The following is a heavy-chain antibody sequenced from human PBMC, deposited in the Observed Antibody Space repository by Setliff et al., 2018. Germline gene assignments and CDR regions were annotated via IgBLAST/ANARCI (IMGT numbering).Heavy chain of an antibody. CDR2: IIPILGIA. CDR3: ARGGGSGGNY. D-gene: IGHD3-16*01. V-gene: IGHV1-69*10. Sequence: GASVKVSCKASGFTFSSSAMQWVRQARGQRLEWMGGIIPILGIANYAQKFQGRVTITADESMSTAYMELSSLRSEDTAVYYCARGGGSGGNYWGQGTLVTVSS. J-gene: IGHJ4*02. CDR1: GFTFSSSA.